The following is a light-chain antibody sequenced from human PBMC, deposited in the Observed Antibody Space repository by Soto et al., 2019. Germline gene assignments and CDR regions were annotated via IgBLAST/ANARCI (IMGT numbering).Light chain of an antibody. J-gene: IGLJ2*01. CDR1: SSDVGRYDY. Sequence: QSALTQPASVSGSPGQSITLSCTGASSDVGRYDYVSWYQRHPGKAPKLLIYDVSSRPSGVSNRFSGSKSGNTASLTISGLQAEDEADYYCSSYTVDSPVFGGGTKLTVL. CDR2: DVS. V-gene: IGLV2-14*03. CDR3: SSYTVDSPV.